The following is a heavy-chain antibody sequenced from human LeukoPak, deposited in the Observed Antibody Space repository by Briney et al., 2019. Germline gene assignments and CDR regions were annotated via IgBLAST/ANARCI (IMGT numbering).Heavy chain of an antibody. CDR2: IIPIFGTA. J-gene: IGHJ1*01. CDR3: ARTDETAPAEDFQH. D-gene: IGHD2-21*02. V-gene: IGHV1-69*05. Sequence: AASVKVSCKASGGTFSSYAISWVRQAPGQGLECMGGIIPIFGTANYAQKFQGRVTMTRDTSISTAYMELSRLRPDDTAVYYCARTDETAPAEDFQHWGQGTLVTVSS. CDR1: GGTFSSYA.